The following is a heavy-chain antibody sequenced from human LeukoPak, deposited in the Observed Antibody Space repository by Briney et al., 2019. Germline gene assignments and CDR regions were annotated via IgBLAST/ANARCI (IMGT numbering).Heavy chain of an antibody. CDR3: ARDKLRYGAQPYHY. J-gene: IGHJ4*02. D-gene: IGHD3-9*01. CDR2: ISSSSSYI. V-gene: IGHV3-21*01. CDR1: GFTFSSYS. Sequence: PGGSLRLSCAASGFTFSSYSMNWVRQAPGKGLEWVSSISSSSSYIYYADSVKGRFTISRDNAKNSLYLQMNSLRAEDTAVYYCARDKLRYGAQPYHYWGQGTLVTVSS.